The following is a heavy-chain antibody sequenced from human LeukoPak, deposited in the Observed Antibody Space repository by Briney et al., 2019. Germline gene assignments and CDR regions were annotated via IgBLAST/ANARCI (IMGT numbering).Heavy chain of an antibody. CDR3: AKDATATLYYDFWSGYIDAAMDV. Sequence: GRSLRLSCAASGFTFDDYAMHWVRQAPGKGLEWVSGISWNSGSIGYADSVKGQFTISRDNAKNSLYLQMNSLRAEDTALYYCAKDATATLYYDFWSGYIDAAMDVWGQGTTVTVSS. V-gene: IGHV3-9*01. CDR2: ISWNSGSI. D-gene: IGHD3-3*01. CDR1: GFTFDDYA. J-gene: IGHJ6*02.